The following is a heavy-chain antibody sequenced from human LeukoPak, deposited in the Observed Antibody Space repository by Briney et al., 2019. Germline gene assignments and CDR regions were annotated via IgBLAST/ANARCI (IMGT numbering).Heavy chain of an antibody. Sequence: SQTLSLTCTVSGGSISSGSYYWSWIRQRAGMGLEWIGRIYTSGSTNYNPSLKSRVAISVDTSKNQFSLKLSSVTAADTAVYYCARESPLGHYFDYWGQGTLVTVSS. CDR2: IYTSGST. CDR1: GGSISSGSYY. CDR3: ARESPLGHYFDY. D-gene: IGHD3-16*01. V-gene: IGHV4-61*02. J-gene: IGHJ4*02.